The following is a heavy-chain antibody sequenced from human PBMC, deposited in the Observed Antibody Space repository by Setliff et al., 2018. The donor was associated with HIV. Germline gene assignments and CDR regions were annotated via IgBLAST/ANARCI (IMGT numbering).Heavy chain of an antibody. CDR2: INPNSGGT. J-gene: IGHJ3*02. CDR3: ARGGLATGAFDI. D-gene: IGHD5-12*01. CDR1: GYTFVGDY. Sequence: ASVKVSCKASGYTFVGDYMHWVRQAPGQGLEWMGWINPNSGGTNFAQKFQGRVTMTRDTSISTAYMELSRLRSDDTAVYYCARGGLATGAFDIWGQGTMVTVSS. V-gene: IGHV1-2*02.